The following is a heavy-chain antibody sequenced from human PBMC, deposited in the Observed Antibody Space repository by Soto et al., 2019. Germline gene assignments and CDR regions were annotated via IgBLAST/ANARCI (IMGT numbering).Heavy chain of an antibody. J-gene: IGHJ3*02. D-gene: IGHD3-10*01. CDR2: ISSYNGST. V-gene: IGHV1-18*01. CDR3: ARETTWRFGIGRDAFDI. Sequence: QVQLVQSGAEVKKPGASVKVSCKASGYTFTSYDISWVRQAPGQGLEWMGWISSYNGSTNYAQKLQGRVTMTTDTSTSTAYMELRSLRSDDTAVYYCARETTWRFGIGRDAFDIWGQGTMVTVSS. CDR1: GYTFTSYD.